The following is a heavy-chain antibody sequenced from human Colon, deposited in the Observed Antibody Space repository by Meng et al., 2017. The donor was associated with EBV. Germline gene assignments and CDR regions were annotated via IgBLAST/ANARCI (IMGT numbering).Heavy chain of an antibody. CDR1: GYTFTGYY. CDR3: AHQAVAGTRGWFDP. V-gene: IGHV1-2*06. CDR2: INPNSGGT. Sequence: VQVVQSGAEGEKPGASVKVSCKASGYTFTGYYMHWVRQAPGQGLEWMGRINPNSGGTNYAQKFQGRVTMTRDTSISTAYMELSRLRSDDTAVYYCAHQAVAGTRGWFDPWGQGTLVTVSS. J-gene: IGHJ5*02. D-gene: IGHD6-19*01.